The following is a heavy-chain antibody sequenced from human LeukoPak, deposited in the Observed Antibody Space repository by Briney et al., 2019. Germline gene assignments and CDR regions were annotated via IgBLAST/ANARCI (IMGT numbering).Heavy chain of an antibody. CDR1: GYTFTGYY. D-gene: IGHD3-3*01. V-gene: IGHV1-2*02. Sequence: ASVKVSCKASGYTFTGYYMHWVRQAPGQGLEWMGWINPNSGSTNYAQKFQGRVTMTGDTSISTAYMELSRLRSDDTAVYYCARGNYDFWSGSFVDYYYYYMDVWGKGTTVTVSS. CDR3: ARGNYDFWSGSFVDYYYYYMDV. J-gene: IGHJ6*03. CDR2: INPNSGST.